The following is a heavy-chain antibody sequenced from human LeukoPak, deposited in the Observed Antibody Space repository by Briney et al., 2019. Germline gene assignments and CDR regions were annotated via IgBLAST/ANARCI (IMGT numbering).Heavy chain of an antibody. Sequence: EGSLRRSCAASGVTFSNYARSWVRKAPGKGLEWVSAISGSGGSTYYADSVKGRFTISRDNSKNTLYLQMNSLRAEDTAVYYCAKSGYSGSYQRFDYWGQGTLVTVSS. D-gene: IGHD1-26*01. CDR3: AKSGYSGSYQRFDY. CDR2: ISGSGGST. V-gene: IGHV3-23*01. CDR1: GVTFSNYA. J-gene: IGHJ4*02.